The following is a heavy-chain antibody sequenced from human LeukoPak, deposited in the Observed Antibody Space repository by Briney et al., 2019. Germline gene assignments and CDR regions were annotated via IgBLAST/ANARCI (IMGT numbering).Heavy chain of an antibody. CDR1: GFTFSTYA. CDR3: AGVDLEGRTAGYFDH. V-gene: IGHV3-30*04. D-gene: IGHD3-3*01. CDR2: ISDDGRHN. Sequence: GGSLRLSCAASGFTFSTYAMNWVRQAPGKGLEWVAVISDDGRHNYYADSVKGRFTISRDNSKSTLYLQMNSLRDDDSAAYFCAGVDLEGRTAGYFDHWGQGTQVTVSP. J-gene: IGHJ4*02.